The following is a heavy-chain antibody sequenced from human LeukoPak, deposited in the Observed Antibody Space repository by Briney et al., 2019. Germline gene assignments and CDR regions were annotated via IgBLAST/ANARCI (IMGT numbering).Heavy chain of an antibody. CDR3: ACRTGYSSGSNWFDP. J-gene: IGHJ5*02. CDR2: MYTSGST. V-gene: IGHV4-61*02. CDR1: GGSISSGSYY. Sequence: SQTLSLTCTVSGGSISSGSYYWSWIRQPAGKGLEWIGRMYTSGSTNYNPSLKSRVTISVDTSKNQFSLKLSSVTAADTAVYYCACRTGYSSGSNWFDPWGQGTLVTVSS. D-gene: IGHD6-19*01.